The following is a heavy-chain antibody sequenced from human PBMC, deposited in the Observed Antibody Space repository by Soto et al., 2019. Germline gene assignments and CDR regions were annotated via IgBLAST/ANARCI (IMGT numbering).Heavy chain of an antibody. Sequence: PSDTLSLTCTVSGGSLSSGGYYWSWIRQHPGKGLEWIGYIYYSGSTYYNPSLKSRVTISVDTSKNQFSLKLSSVTAADTAVYYCARERMTTVIGFYYYGMDVWGQGTTVNVSS. D-gene: IGHD4-4*01. J-gene: IGHJ6*02. CDR1: GGSLSSGGYY. CDR3: ARERMTTVIGFYYYGMDV. V-gene: IGHV4-31*03. CDR2: IYYSGST.